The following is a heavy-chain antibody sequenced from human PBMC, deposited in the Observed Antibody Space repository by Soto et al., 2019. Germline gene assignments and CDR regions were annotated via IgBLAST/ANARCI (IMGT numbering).Heavy chain of an antibody. CDR3: ARETRYCSGGSCSRWFDP. D-gene: IGHD2-15*01. V-gene: IGHV1-18*01. CDR1: GYTFTIYG. CDR2: ISAHNGNT. Sequence: ASVKVSCTASGYTFTIYGISWVRQAPGQGLEWMGWISAHNGNTNYAQKLQGRVTMTTDTSTSTAYMELRSLRSDDTAVYYCARETRYCSGGSCSRWFDPWGQGTLVTVSS. J-gene: IGHJ5*02.